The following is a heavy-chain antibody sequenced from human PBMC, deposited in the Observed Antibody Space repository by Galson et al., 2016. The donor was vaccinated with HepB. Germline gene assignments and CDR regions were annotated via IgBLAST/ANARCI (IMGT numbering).Heavy chain of an antibody. Sequence: SLRLSCAASGFTFSAYSMNWVRQAPGKGLEWVSFISTSTTYIYYADSVKGRFTISRDNAKNSLYLQMNSLRVEDTAVYYCARRLDSWGQGTLVTVSS. CDR2: ISTSTTYI. CDR1: GFTFSAYS. J-gene: IGHJ5*01. CDR3: ARRLDS. V-gene: IGHV3-21*01.